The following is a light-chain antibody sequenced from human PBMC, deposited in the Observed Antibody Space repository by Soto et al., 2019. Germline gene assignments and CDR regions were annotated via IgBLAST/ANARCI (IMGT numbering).Light chain of an antibody. CDR1: QSVSSY. V-gene: IGKV3-11*01. J-gene: IGKJ2*01. CDR3: QQRSNWPPMYT. Sequence: EIVLTQSPATLSLSPGERATLSCRASQSVSSYLAWYQQKPGQAPRLLIYDASNRATGIPARFSGIRSGTDFTLTISSLEPEDFAVYYCQQRSNWPPMYTFGQGTKLEIK. CDR2: DAS.